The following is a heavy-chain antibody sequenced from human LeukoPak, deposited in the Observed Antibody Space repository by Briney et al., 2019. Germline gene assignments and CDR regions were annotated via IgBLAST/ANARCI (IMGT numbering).Heavy chain of an antibody. D-gene: IGHD1-26*01. V-gene: IGHV3-30*09. CDR2: ISDDGNSE. CDR3: ARRVGGGAPYYFDY. J-gene: IGHJ4*02. Sequence: GGSLRLSCVTSGFIFSNHAMHWVRQAPGKGLEWVAVISDDGNSEYYADSVKGRFAISRDNAKNTLYLQMNSLRAEDTAVYYCARRVGGGAPYYFDYWGQGTLVTVSS. CDR1: GFIFSNHA.